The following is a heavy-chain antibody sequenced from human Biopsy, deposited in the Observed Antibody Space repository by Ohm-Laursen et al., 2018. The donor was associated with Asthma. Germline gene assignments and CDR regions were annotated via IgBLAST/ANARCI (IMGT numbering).Heavy chain of an antibody. CDR2: THYSGTT. D-gene: IGHD3-22*01. CDR1: GGSISNSNYY. V-gene: IGHV4-61*05. J-gene: IGHJ3*01. CDR3: ARVRGAFYESSVKNAFDV. Sequence: SETLSLTCTVSGGSISNSNYYWGWIRQPPGKGLEYIGYTHYSGTTNTDPSLTGRVTMSVDTSKNQFSLKVPSVTAADTAVCFCARVRGAFYESSVKNAFDVWGQGTMVTVSS.